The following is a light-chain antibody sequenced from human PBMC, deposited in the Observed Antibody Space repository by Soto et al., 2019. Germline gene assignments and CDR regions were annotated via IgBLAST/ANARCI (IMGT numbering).Light chain of an antibody. CDR1: QSVSSN. Sequence: EIVLTQSPATLSLSPGERATLSCRASQSVSSNLAWYQQKPGPPPRLLIYDASNRASGITARFSGIGSGTDFTITISILALEDIAVYYCQQSSSLPTFGGGTKVEIK. CDR2: DAS. J-gene: IGKJ4*01. V-gene: IGKV3-11*01. CDR3: QQSSSLPT.